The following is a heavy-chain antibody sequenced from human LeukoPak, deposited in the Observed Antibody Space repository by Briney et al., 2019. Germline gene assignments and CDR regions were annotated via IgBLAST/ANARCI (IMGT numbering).Heavy chain of an antibody. D-gene: IGHD6-6*01. CDR1: GGTFSSYA. J-gene: IGHJ4*02. V-gene: IGHV1-69*04. CDR2: IIPILGIA. Sequence: ASVKVSCKASGGTFSSYAISWVRQAPGQGLEWMGRIIPILGIANYAQKFQGRVTITTDESTSTAYMELSSLRSEDTAVYYCARGGSSSSARFDYWGQGTLVTVSS. CDR3: ARGGSSSSARFDY.